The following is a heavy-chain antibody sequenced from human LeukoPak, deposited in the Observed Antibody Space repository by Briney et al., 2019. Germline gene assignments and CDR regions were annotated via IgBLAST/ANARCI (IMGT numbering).Heavy chain of an antibody. D-gene: IGHD3-10*01. CDR3: AREDYYGSGNYVAWGGAFDV. CDR2: IKQGGSEK. V-gene: IGHV3-7*01. CDR1: GFSFSSYW. J-gene: IGHJ3*01. Sequence: GGSLRLSCAASGFSFSSYWMTWVRRAPGKGLEWVANIKQGGSEKYYVNSVKGRFTISRDNAKISVYLQMNSLRAEDTAVYYCAREDYYGSGNYVAWGGAFDVWGQGTTVTVPS.